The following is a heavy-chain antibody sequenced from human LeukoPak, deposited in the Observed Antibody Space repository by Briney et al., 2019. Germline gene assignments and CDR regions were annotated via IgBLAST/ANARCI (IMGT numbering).Heavy chain of an antibody. CDR1: GFTFSDYY. Sequence: GGSLRLSCAASGFTFSDYYMSWIRQAPGKGLEWVSYISSSGSTIYYADSVKGRFTISRDNAKNSLYLQMNSLRAEDTAVYYCARVGYCSSTSCSPYYYYGMDVWGQGTTVTVSS. D-gene: IGHD2-2*01. J-gene: IGHJ6*02. V-gene: IGHV3-11*01. CDR3: ARVGYCSSTSCSPYYYYGMDV. CDR2: ISSSGSTI.